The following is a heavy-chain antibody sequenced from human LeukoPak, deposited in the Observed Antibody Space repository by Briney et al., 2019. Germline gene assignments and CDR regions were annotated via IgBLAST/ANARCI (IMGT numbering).Heavy chain of an antibody. CDR3: ARDDAYSSSWYY. Sequence: GGSLRLSCAASGFTFNNYAMHWVRQAPGKGLEWVAVISYDGSKKYYADSVKGRFTISRDNAKNSLYLQMNSLRAEDTAVYYCARDDAYSSSWYYWGQGTLVTVSS. V-gene: IGHV3-30*07. CDR1: GFTFNNYA. D-gene: IGHD6-13*01. J-gene: IGHJ4*02. CDR2: ISYDGSKK.